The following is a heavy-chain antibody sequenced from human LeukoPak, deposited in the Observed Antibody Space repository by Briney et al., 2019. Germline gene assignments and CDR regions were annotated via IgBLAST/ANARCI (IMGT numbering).Heavy chain of an antibody. Sequence: PSETLSLTCTVSGGSISSSSYYWGWIRQPPGKGLEWIGSIYYSGSTYYNPSLKSRVTISVDTSKNQFSLKLSSVTAADTAVYYCASTGGELLLYYFDYWGQGTLVTASS. J-gene: IGHJ4*02. CDR1: GGSISSSSYY. CDR2: IYYSGST. V-gene: IGHV4-39*01. CDR3: ASTGGELLLYYFDY. D-gene: IGHD3-10*01.